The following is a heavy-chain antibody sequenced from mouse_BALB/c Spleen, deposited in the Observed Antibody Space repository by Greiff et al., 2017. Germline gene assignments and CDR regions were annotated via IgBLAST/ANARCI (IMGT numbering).Heavy chain of an antibody. V-gene: IGHV1S9*01. CDR3: ARRDGYYPSMDY. CDR2: INPYNGGT. D-gene: IGHD2-3*01. Sequence: VQLKQSGPELVKPGASVKISCKASDYSFTGYIMNWVKQNHGKSLEWIGEINPYNGGTSYNQKFKGKATLTVDTSSSTAYMELHSLTSEDSLVYYCARRDGYYPSMDYWGQGTSVTVSS. CDR1: DYSFTGYI. J-gene: IGHJ4*01.